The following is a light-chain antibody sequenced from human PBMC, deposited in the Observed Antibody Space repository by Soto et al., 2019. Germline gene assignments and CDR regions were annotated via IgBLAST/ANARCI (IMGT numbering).Light chain of an antibody. Sequence: EIVLTQSPGTLSLSPGERATLPCRASQSVSSSYLAWYQQKPGQAPRLLISGASSRATGIPDRFSGSGSGTDFTLTISRLEPEDFAVYYCQQYGSTPLTFGGGTKVDIK. CDR1: QSVSSSY. J-gene: IGKJ4*01. CDR3: QQYGSTPLT. CDR2: GAS. V-gene: IGKV3-20*01.